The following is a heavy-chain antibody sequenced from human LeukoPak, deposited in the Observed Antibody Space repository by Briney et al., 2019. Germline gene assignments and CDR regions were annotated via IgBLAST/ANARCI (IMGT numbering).Heavy chain of an antibody. CDR3: AKSLILWFGEFDF. D-gene: IGHD3-10*01. CDR1: GFTFSGYW. V-gene: IGHV3-74*03. Sequence: GGSLRLSCAGPGFTFSGYWMHWVRQAPGKGLVWVSRINTDASSITYADSVKGGFTISRDNSKNTLYLQMNSLRAEDTAVYYCAKSLILWFGEFDFWGQGTLVTVSS. CDR2: INTDASSI. J-gene: IGHJ4*02.